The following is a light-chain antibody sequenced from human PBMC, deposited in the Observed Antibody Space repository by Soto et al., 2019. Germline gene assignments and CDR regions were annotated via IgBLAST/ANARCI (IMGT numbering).Light chain of an antibody. CDR2: GAS. V-gene: IGKV3-20*01. J-gene: IGKJ1*01. CDR3: QQYGSSPRT. Sequence: EIVLTQSPGTLSLSPGERATLSCRASQSVSSYLAWYQQKLGQAPRLLIYGASSRATGIPDRFSGSGSGTDFTLTISRLEPEDFAVYYCQQYGSSPRTFGQGPRWIS. CDR1: QSVSSY.